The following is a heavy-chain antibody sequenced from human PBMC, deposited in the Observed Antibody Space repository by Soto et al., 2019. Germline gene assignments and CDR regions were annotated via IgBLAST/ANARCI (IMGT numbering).Heavy chain of an antibody. Sequence: GSLRLSCASSGFTLSMSAVNWVRQAPGKGLEWVSYISDSGDRTYYADSVKGRFTISRDRSKNTVSLQMDSLRAEDTAVYYCAKDRGIIVQAGDAFDVWGQGTKVTVSS. CDR1: GFTLSMSA. J-gene: IGHJ3*01. V-gene: IGHV3-23*01. CDR2: ISDSGDRT. CDR3: AKDRGIIVQAGDAFDV. D-gene: IGHD3-16*02.